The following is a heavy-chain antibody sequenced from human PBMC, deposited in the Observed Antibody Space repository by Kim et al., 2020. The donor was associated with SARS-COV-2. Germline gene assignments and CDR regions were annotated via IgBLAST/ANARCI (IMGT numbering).Heavy chain of an antibody. J-gene: IGHJ4*02. Sequence: SVKGRFTISRDNAKNSLYLQMNSLRAEDTALYYCAKDMTYYYDSSGHDYWGQGTLVTVSS. V-gene: IGHV3-9*01. CDR3: AKDMTYYYDSSGHDY. D-gene: IGHD3-22*01.